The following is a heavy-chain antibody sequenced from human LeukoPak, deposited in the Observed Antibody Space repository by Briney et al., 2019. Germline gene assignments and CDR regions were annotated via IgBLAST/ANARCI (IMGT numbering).Heavy chain of an antibody. D-gene: IGHD1-14*01. CDR2: ISAYNGNT. V-gene: IGHV1-18*01. Sequence: ASVKVSCKASGYTFTSYGISWVRQAPGQGLEWMGWISAYNGNTKYTQKLQGRVTMTTDTSTSIAYMELMSLRSDDTAVYYCARDRPSPGPDGSWFDPWGQGTLVTVSS. CDR1: GYTFTSYG. J-gene: IGHJ5*02. CDR3: ARDRPSPGPDGSWFDP.